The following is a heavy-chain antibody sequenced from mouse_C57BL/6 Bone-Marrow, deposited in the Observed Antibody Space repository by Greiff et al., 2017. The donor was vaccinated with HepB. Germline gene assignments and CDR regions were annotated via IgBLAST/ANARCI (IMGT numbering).Heavy chain of an antibody. V-gene: IGHV1-82*01. Sequence: VHLVESGPELVKPGASVKISCKASGYAFSSSWMNWVKQRPGKGLEWIGRIYPGDGDTNYNGKFKGKATLTADKSSSTAYMQLSSLTSEDSAVYFCARSPYAMDYWGQGTSVTVSS. CDR1: GYAFSSSW. CDR3: ARSPYAMDY. J-gene: IGHJ4*01. CDR2: IYPGDGDT.